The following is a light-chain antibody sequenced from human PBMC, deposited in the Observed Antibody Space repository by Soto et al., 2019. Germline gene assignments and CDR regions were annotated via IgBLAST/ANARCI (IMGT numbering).Light chain of an antibody. V-gene: IGKV3-20*01. CDR2: GAS. CDR1: QRVSSSY. CDR3: QQSGSSPLT. Sequence: EIVLTQSPGTLSLSPGERAALSCRASQRVSSSYLAWYQQKPGQAPRLLIYGASSRATGIPDRFSGSGSGQDFTLTISRREPEDFALYYCQQSGSSPLTFGGGTTVEIK. J-gene: IGKJ4*01.